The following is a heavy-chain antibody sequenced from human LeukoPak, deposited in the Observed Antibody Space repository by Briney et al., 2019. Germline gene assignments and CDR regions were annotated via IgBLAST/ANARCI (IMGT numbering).Heavy chain of an antibody. V-gene: IGHV1-24*01. CDR1: GYTLTELS. Sequence: ASVKVSCKVSGYTLTELSMHWVRQAPGKGLEWMGGFDPEDGETIYAQKFQGRVTMTEDTSTDTAYMELRSLRSDDTAVYYCARDPLYCSSTSCYVNLWFDPWGQGTLVTVSS. J-gene: IGHJ5*02. D-gene: IGHD2-2*01. CDR3: ARDPLYCSSTSCYVNLWFDP. CDR2: FDPEDGET.